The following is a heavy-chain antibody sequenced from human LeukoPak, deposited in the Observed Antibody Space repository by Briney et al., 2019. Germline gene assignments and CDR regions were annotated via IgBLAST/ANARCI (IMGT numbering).Heavy chain of an antibody. CDR2: IYYSGST. Sequence: SETLSLTCAVSGGSFSGYYWSWIRQPPGKGLEWIGYIYYSGSTNYKSSLKSRVTISVDTSKNQFSLKLSSVTAADTAVYYCARTTEGGYSYGYFYYYYMDVWGKGTTVTISS. CDR3: ARTTEGGYSYGYFYYYYMDV. CDR1: GGSFSGYY. V-gene: IGHV4-59*01. J-gene: IGHJ6*03. D-gene: IGHD5-18*01.